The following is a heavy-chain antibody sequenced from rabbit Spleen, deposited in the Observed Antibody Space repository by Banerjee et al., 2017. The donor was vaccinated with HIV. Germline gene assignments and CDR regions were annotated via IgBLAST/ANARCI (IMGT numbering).Heavy chain of an antibody. CDR1: GFDFSSYYY. CDR3: ARDQAGYAGYGPYYFNL. CDR2: IDPGGGT. V-gene: IGHV1S43*01. J-gene: IGHJ4*01. D-gene: IGHD7-1*01. Sequence: QEQLEESGGGLVKPGGSLTLTCKASGFDFSSYYYMSWVRQAPGKGLEWIGRIDPGGGTWYASWAKGRFTISKSTSLNTVTLQMTSLTAADTATYFCARDQAGYAGYGPYYFNLWGPGTLVTVS.